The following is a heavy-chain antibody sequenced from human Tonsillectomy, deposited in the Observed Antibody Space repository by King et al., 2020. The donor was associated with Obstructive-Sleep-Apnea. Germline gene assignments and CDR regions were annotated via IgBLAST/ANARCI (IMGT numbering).Heavy chain of an antibody. J-gene: IGHJ4*02. CDR2: ISGSGSNA. Sequence: VQLVESGGGLVQPGGSLRLSCAASGFTSSSHDINWVRQAPGKGLEWVSTISGSGSNAYYADSAKGRFTITRDNSKSTLYLQMNSLRAEDTATYYCACSGGTYYFDYWGQGTLVTVSP. D-gene: IGHD2-15*01. CDR1: GFTSSSHD. V-gene: IGHV3-23*04. CDR3: ACSGGTYYFDY.